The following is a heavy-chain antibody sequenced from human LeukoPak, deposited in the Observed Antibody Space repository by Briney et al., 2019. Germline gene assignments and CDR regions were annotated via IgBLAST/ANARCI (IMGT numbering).Heavy chain of an antibody. V-gene: IGHV1-2*02. CDR2: INPNSGGT. CDR1: GYTFTAYY. Sequence: ASVKVSCKTSGYTFTAYYMHWVRQAPGQGLEWMGWINPNSGGTNYAQKFQGRVTMTRDTSISTAYMELSRLRSDDTAVYHCARDRPGADGSGSYYNTFDYWGQGTLVTVSS. J-gene: IGHJ4*02. D-gene: IGHD3-10*01. CDR3: ARDRPGADGSGSYYNTFDY.